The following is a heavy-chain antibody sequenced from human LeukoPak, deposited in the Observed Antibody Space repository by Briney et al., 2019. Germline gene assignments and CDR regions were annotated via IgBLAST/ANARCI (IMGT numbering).Heavy chain of an antibody. Sequence: GGSLRLSCAASGFTFSTFSTYSMNWVRQAPGKGLEWVSGISGSCGNTYYADSVKGRFTISRDNSKNTLYLQMNSLRAEDTAVYYCAKDDNYIRFLSWGQGTLVTVSS. D-gene: IGHD3-16*01. CDR1: GFTFSTFSTYS. CDR2: ISGSCGNT. V-gene: IGHV3-23*01. J-gene: IGHJ5*02. CDR3: AKDDNYIRFLS.